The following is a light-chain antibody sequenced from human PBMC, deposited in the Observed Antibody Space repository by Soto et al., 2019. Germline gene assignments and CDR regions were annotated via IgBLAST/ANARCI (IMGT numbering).Light chain of an antibody. Sequence: QSALTQPPSASGSPGQSVTISCTGTSSDVGGYNSVSWYQQYPGKAPKLMIYDVSKRPSVVPDRFSGSKSDNTASLTVSGLQAEDEADYYCCSFAGINNLVFGTGTKLTVL. J-gene: IGLJ1*01. CDR3: CSFAGINNLV. CDR1: SSDVGGYNS. V-gene: IGLV2-8*01. CDR2: DVS.